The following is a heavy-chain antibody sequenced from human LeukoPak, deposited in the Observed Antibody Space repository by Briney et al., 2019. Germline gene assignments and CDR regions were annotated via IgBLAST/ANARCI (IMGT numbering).Heavy chain of an antibody. D-gene: IGHD5-12*01. J-gene: IGHJ4*02. V-gene: IGHV1-18*01. CDR1: GYTFTSYG. Sequence: ASVKVSCKASGYTFTSYGISWVRQAPGQGLEWMGWISAYNGNTNYAQKLQGRVTMTTDTSTSTAYMELRSLRSDDTAVYYCARDGNARYSGYSLLVSATDIDYWGQGTLVTVSS. CDR3: ARDGNARYSGYSLLVSATDIDY. CDR2: ISAYNGNT.